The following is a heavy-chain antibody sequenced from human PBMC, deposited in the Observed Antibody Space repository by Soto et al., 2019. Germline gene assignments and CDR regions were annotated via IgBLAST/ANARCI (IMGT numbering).Heavy chain of an antibody. CDR2: IFYNGTA. D-gene: IGHD6-19*01. V-gene: IGHV4-61*01. Sequence: SETLSLTCSVSGGSVSSGSFHWSWIRQPPGKGLQFIGSIFYNGTANYSPSLKNRVSISIDTSQSQFFLQLISVAAADTAVYYCARIGGWYDIDFWGQGSLVTVS. CDR3: ARIGGWYDIDF. CDR1: GGSVSSGSFH. J-gene: IGHJ4*02.